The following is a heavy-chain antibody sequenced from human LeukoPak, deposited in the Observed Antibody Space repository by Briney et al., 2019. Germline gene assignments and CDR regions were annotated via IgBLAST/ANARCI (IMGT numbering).Heavy chain of an antibody. Sequence: ASVKVSCKASGYTFTSYGISWVRQAPGQGLEWMGWMNPNSGNTGYAQKFQGRVTMTRNTSISTAYMELSSLRSEDTAVYYCARSRILSSIAVAGASWFDPWGQGTLVTVSS. D-gene: IGHD6-19*01. J-gene: IGHJ5*02. CDR3: ARSRILSSIAVAGASWFDP. CDR1: GYTFTSYG. V-gene: IGHV1-8*02. CDR2: MNPNSGNT.